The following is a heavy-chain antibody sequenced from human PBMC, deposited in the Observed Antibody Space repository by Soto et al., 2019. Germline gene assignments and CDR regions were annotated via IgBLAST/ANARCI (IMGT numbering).Heavy chain of an antibody. CDR3: ARDKITGLFDY. Sequence: SDTLSLTCAVYGGSFSGYSWTWIRQPPGTGLEWIGEINHSGSTNYNPSLKSRVTISVDTSKNQFSLKLTSVTAADTAVYYCARDKITGLFDYWGQGNLVTVX. V-gene: IGHV4-34*01. J-gene: IGHJ4*02. D-gene: IGHD2-8*02. CDR1: GGSFSGYS. CDR2: INHSGST.